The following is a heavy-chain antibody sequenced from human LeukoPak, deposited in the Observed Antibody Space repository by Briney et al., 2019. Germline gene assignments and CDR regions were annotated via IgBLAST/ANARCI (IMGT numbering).Heavy chain of an antibody. V-gene: IGHV1-8*01. CDR1: GYTFTSYD. J-gene: IGHJ6*03. Sequence: ASVKVSCKASGYTFTSYDINWVRQATGQGLEWMGWMNPNSGNTGYAQKFQGRVTMTRNTSISTAYMELSSLRSEDTAVYYCARGRMGYYYMDVWGKGTTVTVSS. CDR3: ARGRMGYYYMDV. D-gene: IGHD2-15*01. CDR2: MNPNSGNT.